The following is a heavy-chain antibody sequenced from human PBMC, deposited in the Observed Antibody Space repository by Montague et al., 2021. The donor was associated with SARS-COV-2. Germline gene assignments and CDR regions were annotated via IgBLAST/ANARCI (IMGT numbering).Heavy chain of an antibody. J-gene: IGHJ6*02. CDR1: GGSISRSTSS. D-gene: IGHD6-13*01. Sequence: SETLSLTRTLSGGSISRSTSSWAWIRQPPGKGLEWIGSISYTGSTYYXPSLKSRVTISVDTSRNQFSLRLSSVTATDTSAYYCARLPLVSSWSRAAGYYYYGMDVWGQGTTVTVSS. CDR2: ISYTGST. V-gene: IGHV4-39*01. CDR3: ARLPLVSSWSRAAGYYYYGMDV.